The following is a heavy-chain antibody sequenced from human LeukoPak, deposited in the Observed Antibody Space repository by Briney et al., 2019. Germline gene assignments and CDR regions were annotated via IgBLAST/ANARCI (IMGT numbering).Heavy chain of an antibody. CDR3: ARDVGGGGDY. CDR1: GFTFSSYA. D-gene: IGHD1-26*01. V-gene: IGHV3-30-3*01. CDR2: ISYDGSNK. J-gene: IGHJ4*02. Sequence: GGSLRLSCAASGFTFSSYAMHWGRQAPGKGLEWVAVISYDGSNKYYADSVKGRFTISRDNSKNTLYLQMNSLRAEDTAVYYCARDVGGGGDYWGQGTLVTVSS.